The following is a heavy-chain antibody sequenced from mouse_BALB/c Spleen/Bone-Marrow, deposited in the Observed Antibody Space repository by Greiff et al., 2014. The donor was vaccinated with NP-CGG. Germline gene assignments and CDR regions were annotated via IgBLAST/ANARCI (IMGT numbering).Heavy chain of an antibody. CDR3: ARSPGEVNY. J-gene: IGHJ3*01. CDR1: GFNIIYAY. D-gene: IGHD1-3*01. CDR2: IYPANGDT. Sequence: EVMLVESGAELVKPGASVKLSCTASGFNIIYAYIHWVKRRPEQGLEWIGRIYPANGDTNYDPKFQGKATITADTSSNTAYLHLNSLTSEDTAVYYCARSPGEVNYWGQGTLVTVSA. V-gene: IGHV14-3*02.